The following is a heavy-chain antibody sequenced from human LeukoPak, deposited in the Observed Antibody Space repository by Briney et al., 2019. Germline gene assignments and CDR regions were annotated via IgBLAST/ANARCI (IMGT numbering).Heavy chain of an antibody. CDR2: VSDTGDLR. V-gene: IGHV3-23*01. D-gene: IGHD3-10*01. CDR3: VKGGLRSSYSFED. J-gene: IGHJ4*02. Sequence: GGSLRLSCPASGFTFNTHAISWVRQAPGKGLEWVAAVSDTGDLRYSANSVKGRFAISRDNSKNTAFLQMYSLRAEDTALYYCVKGGLRSSYSFEDWGQGTLVSVSS. CDR1: GFTFNTHA.